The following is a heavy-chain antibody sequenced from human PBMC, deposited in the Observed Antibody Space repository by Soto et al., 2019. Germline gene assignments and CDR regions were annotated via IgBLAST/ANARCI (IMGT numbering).Heavy chain of an antibody. D-gene: IGHD5-12*01. CDR3: ARASGYDYAFDI. CDR2: IYPGGTT. V-gene: IGHV3-53*01. J-gene: IGHJ3*02. CDR1: GFTVSSTNY. Sequence: PGGSLRLSCVVSGFTVSSTNYMSWVRQAPGKGLEWVSVIYPGGTTSYADSVKGRFTISRDNAKNTLYLQMNSLRAEDTAVYYCARASGYDYAFDIWGQGTMVTVS.